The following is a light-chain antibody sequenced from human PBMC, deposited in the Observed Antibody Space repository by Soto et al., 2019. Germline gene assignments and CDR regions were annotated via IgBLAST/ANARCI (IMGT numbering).Light chain of an antibody. V-gene: IGKV3-11*01. J-gene: IGKJ4*01. CDR3: QQRSVWPLT. Sequence: EIVLTQFPATLSLSPGDGATLSYRASQSVSSYLAWYQQKRGRAPRLLIYDSSNRAPGIPARFSGSGSGTDFSLIISSLEPEDFAVYYCQQRSVWPLTFGGGTKVEIK. CDR1: QSVSSY. CDR2: DSS.